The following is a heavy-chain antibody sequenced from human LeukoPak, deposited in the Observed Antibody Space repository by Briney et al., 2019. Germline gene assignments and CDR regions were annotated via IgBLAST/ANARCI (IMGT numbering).Heavy chain of an antibody. D-gene: IGHD5-12*01. Sequence: ASVKVSCKASGYTFTSYGISWVRQAPGQGLEWMGWISAYNGNTNYAQKLQGRVTMTTDTSTSTAYMELRSLRSDDTAVYYCARGATYSGYDYPYNWFDPWGQGTLVTVSS. J-gene: IGHJ5*02. CDR1: GYTFTSYG. V-gene: IGHV1-18*01. CDR2: ISAYNGNT. CDR3: ARGATYSGYDYPYNWFDP.